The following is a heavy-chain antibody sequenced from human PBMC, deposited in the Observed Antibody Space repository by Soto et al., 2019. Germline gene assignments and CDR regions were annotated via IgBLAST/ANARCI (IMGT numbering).Heavy chain of an antibody. D-gene: IGHD3-3*01. CDR2: IIPIFGTA. CDR3: ARGHYDFWSGSSENYYYGMDV. J-gene: IGHJ6*02. V-gene: IGHV1-69*13. Sequence: SVKVSCKASGGTFSSYAISWVRQAPGQGLEWMGGIIPIFGTANYAQKFQGGVTITADESTSTAYMELSSLRSEDTAVYYCARGHYDFWSGSSENYYYGMDVWGQGTTVTVSS. CDR1: GGTFSSYA.